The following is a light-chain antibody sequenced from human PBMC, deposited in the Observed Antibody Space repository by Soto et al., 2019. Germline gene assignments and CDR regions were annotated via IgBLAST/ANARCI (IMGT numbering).Light chain of an antibody. CDR3: QTWGTGIRV. CDR2: LNSDGSH. CDR1: RGHSSYA. V-gene: IGLV4-69*01. J-gene: IGLJ1*01. Sequence: QSVLTQSPSASASLGASVKLTCTLSRGHSSYAIAWHQQQPEKGPRYLMKLNSDGSHSKGDGIPVRFSGSSSGAELYLTNSSLQSEDEDDYYCQTWGTGIRVFGTGTKLTVL.